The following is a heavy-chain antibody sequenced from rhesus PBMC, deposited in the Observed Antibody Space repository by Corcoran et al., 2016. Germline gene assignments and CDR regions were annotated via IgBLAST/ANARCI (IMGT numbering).Heavy chain of an antibody. Sequence: QVQLQESGPGLVKPSETMSLTCAVAGYAISSGYYGGWSREPQGKGLEWIGYIVVIIGSPYSNPSLKSRVTISKDTSKNQFSLKLSSVTAADTAMYYCTRHVYSSGWYYFDFWGQGVLVTVSS. CDR3: TRHVYSSGWYYFDF. D-gene: IGHD6-31*01. J-gene: IGHJ4*01. V-gene: IGHV4-99*01. CDR2: IVVIIGSP. CDR1: GYAISSGYY.